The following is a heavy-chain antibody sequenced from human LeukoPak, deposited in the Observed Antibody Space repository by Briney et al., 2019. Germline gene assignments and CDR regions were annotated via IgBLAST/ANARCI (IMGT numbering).Heavy chain of an antibody. CDR3: ARDADWGYDAFDI. Sequence: SQTLSLTCAISGDSVSVNSDVWNWIRQSPSRGLEWVGRTYYKSKWYNDYAVIVKSRITISPDTSKNQFTLQLNSVTPEDTAVYYCARDADWGYDAFDIWGQGTMVTVSS. D-gene: IGHD7-27*01. CDR1: GDSVSVNSDV. J-gene: IGHJ3*02. V-gene: IGHV6-1*01. CDR2: TYYKSKWYN.